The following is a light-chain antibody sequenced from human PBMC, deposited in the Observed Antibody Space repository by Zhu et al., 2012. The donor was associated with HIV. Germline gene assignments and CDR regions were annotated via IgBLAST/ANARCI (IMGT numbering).Light chain of an antibody. CDR1: QDIRND. V-gene: IGKV1-17*01. CDR3: QQYNTYSPWT. CDR2: AAF. J-gene: IGKJ1*01. Sequence: IQMTQSPSSLSASVGDRVTITCRASQDIRNDLGWYQQKPGKAPKLLIYAAFNLQNGVPSRFSGSGSGTEFTLTISSLQPDDFATYYCQQYNTYSPWTFGQGTKVEIK.